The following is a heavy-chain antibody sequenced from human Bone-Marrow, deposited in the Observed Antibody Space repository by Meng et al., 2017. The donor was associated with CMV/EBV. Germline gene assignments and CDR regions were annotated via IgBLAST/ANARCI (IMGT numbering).Heavy chain of an antibody. V-gene: IGHV4-59*01. Sequence: SETLSLTCTVSGASISTFYWSWIRQPPGKGLEWLEYIYNNGRTNYNPSLRSRLTISEDTSKSQVSLNLSSVTAADTALYYCARAFCRSASCYAFDIWGQGTMVTVSS. J-gene: IGHJ3*02. CDR2: IYNNGRT. D-gene: IGHD2-2*01. CDR1: GASISTFY. CDR3: ARAFCRSASCYAFDI.